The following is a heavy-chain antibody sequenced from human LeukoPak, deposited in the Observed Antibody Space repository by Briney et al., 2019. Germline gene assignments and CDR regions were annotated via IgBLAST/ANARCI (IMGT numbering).Heavy chain of an antibody. J-gene: IGHJ4*02. CDR2: CRNKANSYTT. CDR1: GFAFSDHY. D-gene: IGHD3-10*01. V-gene: IGHV3-72*01. CDR3: AGEAGSYGPVVY. Sequence: GGSLRLSCAASGFAFSDHYMDWVRQAPGKGLEWVGRCRNKANSYTTEYAASVEGRFTISRDDSKNSLYLQMNSLKAEDTAAYYCAGEAGSYGPVVYWGQGTLVTVSS.